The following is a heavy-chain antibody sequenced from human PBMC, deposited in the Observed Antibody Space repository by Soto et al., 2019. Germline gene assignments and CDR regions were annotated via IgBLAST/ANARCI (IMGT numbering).Heavy chain of an antibody. CDR1: GISFSSYW. D-gene: IGHD6-19*01. CDR2: IKQDGSEE. Sequence: GGSLRLSCAASGISFSSYWMSWVRQAPGKGLEWVANIKQDGSEEYYVDSVKGRFTISRDNAKNSLYLQMNSLRADDTAVYYCARVHQWLVSYFYYYAMDVWGQGTTVTVSS. J-gene: IGHJ6*02. V-gene: IGHV3-7*01. CDR3: ARVHQWLVSYFYYYAMDV.